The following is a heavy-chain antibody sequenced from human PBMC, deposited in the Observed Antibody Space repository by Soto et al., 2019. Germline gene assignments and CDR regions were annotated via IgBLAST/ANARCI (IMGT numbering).Heavy chain of an antibody. Sequence: GGSLRLSCAASGFTFSSYWMSWVRQAPGKGLEWVANIKQDGSEKYYVDSVKGRFTISRDNAKNSLYLQMNSLRAEDTAVYYCVGSTVVAYYFDYWGQGTLVTVSS. D-gene: IGHD2-15*01. CDR3: VGSTVVAYYFDY. V-gene: IGHV3-7*01. CDR2: IKQDGSEK. J-gene: IGHJ4*02. CDR1: GFTFSSYW.